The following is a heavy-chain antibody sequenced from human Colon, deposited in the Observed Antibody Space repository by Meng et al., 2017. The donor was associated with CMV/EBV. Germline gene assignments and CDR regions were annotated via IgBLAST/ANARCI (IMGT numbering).Heavy chain of an antibody. J-gene: IGHJ4*02. D-gene: IGHD2-8*01. Sequence: KVSCKGSGYSFSSYWIAWVRQMPGKGLEWLGSINPDNSDTRYSPSVQGQVTISADKSITTAYLQWINLKASDSAVYYCVRRRGNFMVDYWGQGTLVTVSS. CDR2: INPDNSDT. V-gene: IGHV5-51*01. CDR3: VRRRGNFMVDY. CDR1: GYSFSSYW.